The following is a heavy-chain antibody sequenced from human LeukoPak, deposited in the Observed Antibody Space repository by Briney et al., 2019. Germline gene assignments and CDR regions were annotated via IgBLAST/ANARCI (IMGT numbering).Heavy chain of an antibody. Sequence: SETLSLTCAVSGGPFSGYFWSWIRQSSGKGLEWIGYIYYSGSTYYNPSLKSRVTLSVDTSKNQFSLKLSSVTAADTAVYYCARGIAAAGTTSSYYFDYWGQGTLVTVSS. V-gene: IGHV4-59*06. J-gene: IGHJ4*02. CDR1: GGPFSGYF. CDR2: IYYSGST. CDR3: ARGIAAAGTTSSYYFDY. D-gene: IGHD6-13*01.